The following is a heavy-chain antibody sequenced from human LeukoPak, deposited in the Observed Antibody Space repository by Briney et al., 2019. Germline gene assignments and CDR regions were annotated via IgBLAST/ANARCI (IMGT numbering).Heavy chain of an antibody. J-gene: IGHJ6*03. Sequence: PSETLSLTCTVSGGSISSYYWSWIRQPPGKGLEWIGYIYYSGSTNYNPSLKSRVTISVDTSKNQFSLKLSSVTAADTAVYYCARGDWVRRVYYYYYYMDVWGKGTTVTVSS. CDR1: GGSISSYY. V-gene: IGHV4-59*12. CDR3: ARGDWVRRVYYYYYYMDV. CDR2: IYYSGST. D-gene: IGHD3-9*01.